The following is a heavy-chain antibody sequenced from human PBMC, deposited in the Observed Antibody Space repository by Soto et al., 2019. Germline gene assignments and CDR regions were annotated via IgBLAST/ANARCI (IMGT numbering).Heavy chain of an antibody. CDR2: IHWNSGTT. CDR3: VKTTGRTGWDHFDS. Sequence: EVQLVESGGGLVQPGRSLRLSCAASGFTFDDYAMHWVRQAPGKGLEWVSGIHWNSGTTGYADSVRGRFTISRDNAKNSLYLHMNSLRGEDTARYHCVKTTGRTGWDHFDSWGQGTLVTVSS. V-gene: IGHV3-9*01. J-gene: IGHJ4*02. D-gene: IGHD3-10*01. CDR1: GFTFDDYA.